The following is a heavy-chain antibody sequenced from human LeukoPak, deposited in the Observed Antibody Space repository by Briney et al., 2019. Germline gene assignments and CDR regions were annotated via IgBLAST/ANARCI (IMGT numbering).Heavy chain of an antibody. CDR3: ARGNYYDSSGYYY. V-gene: IGHV3-11*01. J-gene: IGHJ4*02. Sequence: GGSLRLSCAASGFTFSDYYMSWLRQAPGKGLEWVSYISSSGSTIYYADSVKGRFTISRDNAKNSLYLQMNSLRAEDTAVYCCARGNYYDSSGYYYWGQGTLVTVSS. D-gene: IGHD3-22*01. CDR2: ISSSGSTI. CDR1: GFTFSDYY.